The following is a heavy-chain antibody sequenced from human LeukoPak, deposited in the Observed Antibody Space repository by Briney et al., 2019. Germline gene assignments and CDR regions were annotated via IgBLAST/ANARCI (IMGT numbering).Heavy chain of an antibody. CDR2: INPNSGVT. CDR1: GYTFTGYY. J-gene: IGHJ6*04. Sequence: GASVKVSCKASGYTFTGYYMHWGRQAPGQRLEGRGWINPNSGVTIYAQKFQDRVTITAEVYTNTVYMELSSMRSEDTAVYFCAGIPVFGVVLHQEPVWGKGTTVTVSS. D-gene: IGHD3-3*01. CDR3: AGIPVFGVVLHQEPV. V-gene: IGHV1-2*02.